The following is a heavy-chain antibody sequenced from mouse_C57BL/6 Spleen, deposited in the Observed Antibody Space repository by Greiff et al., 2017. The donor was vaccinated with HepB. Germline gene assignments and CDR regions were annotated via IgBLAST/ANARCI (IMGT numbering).Heavy chain of an antibody. Sequence: VQLQQSGAELAKPGASVKLSCKASGYTFTSYWMHWVKQRPGQGLEWIGYINPSSGYTKYNQKFKDKATLTADKSASTAYMQLSSLTYEDSAVYYCARNLLTGYWYFDVWGTGTTVTVSS. CDR3: ARNLLTGYWYFDV. D-gene: IGHD4-1*01. CDR2: INPSSGYT. V-gene: IGHV1-7*01. CDR1: GYTFTSYW. J-gene: IGHJ1*03.